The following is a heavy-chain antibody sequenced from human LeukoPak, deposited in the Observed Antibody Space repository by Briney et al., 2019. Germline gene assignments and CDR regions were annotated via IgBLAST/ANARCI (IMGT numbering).Heavy chain of an antibody. D-gene: IGHD5-24*01. CDR2: INPDSGGR. Sequence: ASVKVSCKASEYTFTDYYIHWGRQAPGQGLEWMGWINPDSGGRNYAQKFQGRVTLTRVTSIRTAYMELSTLRSDDTAIYYCARGLTINFYYTDVWGKGTTVTVSS. J-gene: IGHJ6*03. V-gene: IGHV1-2*02. CDR3: ARGLTINFYYTDV. CDR1: EYTFTDYY.